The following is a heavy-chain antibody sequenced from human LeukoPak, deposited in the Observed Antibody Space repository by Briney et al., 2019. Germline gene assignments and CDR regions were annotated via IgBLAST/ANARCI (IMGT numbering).Heavy chain of an antibody. CDR3: ARYYYDILAFDY. V-gene: IGHV1-18*01. D-gene: IGHD3-22*01. CDR1: GYTFTSYG. J-gene: IGHJ4*02. CDR2: ISGYNGNT. Sequence: ASVKVSCKASGYTFTSYGISWVRQAPGQGLEWMGWISGYNGNTNYAQKLQGRVTMTTDTSTSTAYMEVRSLRSADTAVYYCARYYYDILAFDYWGQGTLVTVSS.